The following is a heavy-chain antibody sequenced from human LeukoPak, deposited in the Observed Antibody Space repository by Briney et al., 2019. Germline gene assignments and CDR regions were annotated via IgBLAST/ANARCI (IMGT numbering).Heavy chain of an antibody. CDR3: ARHRGAYDSYYFDY. V-gene: IGHV4-59*08. J-gene: IGHJ4*02. CDR2: IYYNGNT. D-gene: IGHD5-12*01. CDR1: RGSINYYF. Sequence: SETLSLTCTISRGSINYYFWSWIRQSPGKGLGWIGYIYYNGNTNYNSSLQSRLTISVDTSRNQFSLELRSVTAADTAVYYCARHRGAYDSYYFDYWGQGTLVTVSS.